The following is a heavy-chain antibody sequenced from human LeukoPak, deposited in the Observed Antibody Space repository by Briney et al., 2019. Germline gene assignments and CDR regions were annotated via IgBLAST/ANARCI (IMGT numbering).Heavy chain of an antibody. Sequence: PSETLSLTCTVSGGSISSSSYYWGWIRQPPGKGLEWIGEINHSGSTNYNPSLKSRVTISVDTSKNQFSLKLSSVTAADTAVYYCARGDPVTTPDAFDIWGQGTMVTVSS. V-gene: IGHV4-39*07. CDR1: GGSISSSSYY. CDR2: INHSGST. CDR3: ARGDPVTTPDAFDI. J-gene: IGHJ3*02. D-gene: IGHD4-17*01.